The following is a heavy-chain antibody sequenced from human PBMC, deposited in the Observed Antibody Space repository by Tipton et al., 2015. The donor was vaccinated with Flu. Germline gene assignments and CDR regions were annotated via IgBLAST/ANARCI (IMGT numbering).Heavy chain of an antibody. CDR1: GGSLSSYY. Sequence: TLSLTCTVSGGSLSSYYWSWIRQPAGKGLEWIGRIYTSGGTKFNPSLRGRLTMSVDASKKEFSLKLSSVTAADTAVYYRARGSGSGTFMIFDFWGQGTLVTVSS. CDR3: ARGSGSGTFMIFDF. J-gene: IGHJ4*02. V-gene: IGHV4-4*07. CDR2: IYTSGGT. D-gene: IGHD3-10*01.